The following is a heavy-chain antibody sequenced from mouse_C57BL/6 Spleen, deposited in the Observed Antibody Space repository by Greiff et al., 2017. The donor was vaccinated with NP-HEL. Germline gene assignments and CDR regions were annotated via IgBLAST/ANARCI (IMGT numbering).Heavy chain of an antibody. CDR1: GYTFTSYW. Sequence: VQLQQPGAELVRPGTSVKLSCKASGYTFTSYWMHWVKQRPGQGLEWIGVIDPSDSYTNYNQKFKGKATLTVDTSSSTAYMQLSSLTSEDSAVYYCARRSLYPYYAMDYWGQGTSVTVSS. CDR3: ARRSLYPYYAMDY. V-gene: IGHV1-59*01. D-gene: IGHD6-1*01. J-gene: IGHJ4*01. CDR2: IDPSDSYT.